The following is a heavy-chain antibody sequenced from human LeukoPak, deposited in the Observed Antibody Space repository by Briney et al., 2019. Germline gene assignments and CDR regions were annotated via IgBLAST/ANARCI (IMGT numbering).Heavy chain of an antibody. V-gene: IGHV6-1*01. CDR1: GDSVPGNSLA. CDR2: TYYRSKWYN. Sequence: SQTLSLTCAISGDSVPGNSLAWNWIRQSPSRGLEWLGRTYYRSKWYNDYAESVKSRISINSDTSRNQFSLQLNSVTPEDTAVYYCARESGAAFDIWGQGTMVTVSS. CDR3: ARESGAAFDI. J-gene: IGHJ3*02.